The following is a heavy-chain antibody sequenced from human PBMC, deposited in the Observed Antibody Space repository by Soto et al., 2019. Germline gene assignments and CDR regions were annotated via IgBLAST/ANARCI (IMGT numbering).Heavy chain of an antibody. J-gene: IGHJ6*02. CDR3: ARGTIRGYSYGSNRTMYGMDV. Sequence: SETLSLTCTVSGGSISSYYWNWIRQPPGKGLEWIGYIYYSESTNCNPSLKRRVTISVDTSKNQFSLKLRSVTAADTAVYYCARGTIRGYSYGSNRTMYGMDVWGQGTTVTVP. CDR2: IYYSEST. V-gene: IGHV4-59*12. D-gene: IGHD5-18*01. CDR1: GGSISSYY.